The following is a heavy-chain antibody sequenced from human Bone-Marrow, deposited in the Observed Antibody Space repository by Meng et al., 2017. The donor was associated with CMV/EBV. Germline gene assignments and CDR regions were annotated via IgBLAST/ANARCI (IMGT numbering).Heavy chain of an antibody. Sequence: SETLSLTCAVYGGSFSDYYWTWIRQPPGKGLEWIGEIDHSGSTNYNSSLKSRVTISVDTSRNQFSLKVNYVTAADTSVYYCARRSRYYRGSYLDDWGQGALVTVSS. D-gene: IGHD6-19*01. CDR1: GGSFSDYY. J-gene: IGHJ4*02. CDR3: ARRSRYYRGSYLDD. V-gene: IGHV4-34*01. CDR2: IDHSGST.